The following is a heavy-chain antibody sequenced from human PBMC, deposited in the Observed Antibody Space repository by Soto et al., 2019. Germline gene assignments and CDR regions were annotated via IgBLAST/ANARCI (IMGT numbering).Heavy chain of an antibody. CDR1: GGNCGSYA. J-gene: IGHJ4*02. CDR3: ANEAHGTDY. Sequence: GGPLRVSCGDAGGNCGSYALSWVRQAPGKGLEWVSAISGSGASTYYADSVKGRFTISRDNSKNTLYLQMNGLRAEDTAVYHCANEAHGTDYWGQGTLVTVSS. V-gene: IGHV3-23*01. CDR2: ISGSGAST.